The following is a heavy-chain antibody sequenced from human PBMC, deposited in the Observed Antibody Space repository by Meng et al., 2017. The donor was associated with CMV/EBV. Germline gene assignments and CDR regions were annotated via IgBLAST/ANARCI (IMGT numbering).Heavy chain of an antibody. Sequence: SVKVSCKASGYTFTDYYMHWVRQAPGQGLEWMGGIIPILGIANYAQKFQGRVTITADKSTSTAYMELSSLRSEDTAVYYCASRKWELLRGVAFDIWGQGTMVTVSS. CDR2: IIPILGIA. J-gene: IGHJ3*02. CDR3: ASRKWELLRGVAFDI. CDR1: GYTFTDYY. V-gene: IGHV1-69*10. D-gene: IGHD1-26*01.